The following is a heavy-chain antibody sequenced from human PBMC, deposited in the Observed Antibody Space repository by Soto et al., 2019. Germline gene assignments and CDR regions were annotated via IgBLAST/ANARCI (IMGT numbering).Heavy chain of an antibody. CDR2: ISGSGGST. V-gene: IGHV3-23*01. D-gene: IGHD2-8*01. J-gene: IGHJ5*02. CDR3: ARSPGYFTISSLDP. Sequence: PGGSLRLSCAASGFTFSSYAMSWVRQAPGKGLEWVSAISGSGGSTYYADSVKGRFTISRDNSKNTLYLQMNSLRAEDTAVYYCARSPGYFTISSLDPWGQGTLVTVSS. CDR1: GFTFSSYA.